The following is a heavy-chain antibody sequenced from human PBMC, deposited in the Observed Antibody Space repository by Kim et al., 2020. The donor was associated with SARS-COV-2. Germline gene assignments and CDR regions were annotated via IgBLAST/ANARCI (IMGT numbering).Heavy chain of an antibody. Sequence: GGSLRLSCAASGFTFSSYAMHWVRQAPGKGLEWVAVISYDGSNKYYADSVKGRFTISRDNSKNTLYLQMNSLRAEDTAVYYCARGDSSSWYEGYYYYYYGMDVWGQGNTVTVSS. D-gene: IGHD6-13*01. CDR1: GFTFSSYA. V-gene: IGHV3-30*04. CDR2: ISYDGSNK. CDR3: ARGDSSSWYEGYYYYYYGMDV. J-gene: IGHJ6*02.